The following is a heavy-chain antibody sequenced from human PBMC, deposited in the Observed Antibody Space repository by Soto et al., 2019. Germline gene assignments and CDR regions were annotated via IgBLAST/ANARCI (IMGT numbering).Heavy chain of an antibody. CDR1: GFTFSSYA. CDR3: ARAAGEAARPGSFRTYYYYGMDV. CDR2: ISYDGSNK. D-gene: IGHD6-6*01. V-gene: IGHV3-30-3*01. Sequence: QVQLVESGGGVVQPGRSLRLSCAASGFTFSSYAMHWVRQAPGKGLEWVAVISYDGSNKYYADSVKGRFTISRDNSKNTLYLQMNSLRAEDTAVYYCARAAGEAARPGSFRTYYYYGMDVWGQGTTVTVSS. J-gene: IGHJ6*02.